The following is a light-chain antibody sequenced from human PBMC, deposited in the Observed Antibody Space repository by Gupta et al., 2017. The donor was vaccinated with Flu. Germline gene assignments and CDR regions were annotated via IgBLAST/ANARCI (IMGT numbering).Light chain of an antibody. V-gene: IGLV2-14*01. Sequence: SALTQPASVSGSPGQSITISCTGTRCDVGGYNYVSWYQQHPGKAPKLMIYDVSNRPSGVSNRFSGSKSGNTASLTISGLQAEDEADYYCSSFTSSNTYVFGTGTKVTVL. CDR3: SSFTSSNTYV. CDR1: RCDVGGYNY. CDR2: DVS. J-gene: IGLJ1*01.